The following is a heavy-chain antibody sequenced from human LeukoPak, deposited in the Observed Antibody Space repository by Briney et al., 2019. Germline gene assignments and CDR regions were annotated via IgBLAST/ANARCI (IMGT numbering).Heavy chain of an antibody. CDR2: IPYDGDNK. CDR1: GFTFSSYA. D-gene: IGHD1-7*01. Sequence: GGSLRLSCAASGFTFSSYAMHWVRQAPGKGLEWVADIPYDGDNKNYADSVKGRFTISRDSSKNTLYLQMNSLRTEDTAVYYCARDPGNYAYFDYWGQGTLVTVSS. J-gene: IGHJ4*02. CDR3: ARDPGNYAYFDY. V-gene: IGHV3-30-3*01.